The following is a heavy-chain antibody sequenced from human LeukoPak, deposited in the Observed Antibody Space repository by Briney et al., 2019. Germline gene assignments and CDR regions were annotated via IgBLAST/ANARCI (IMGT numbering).Heavy chain of an antibody. Sequence: PGGSLRLSCAGSGVTFSNYVMYWVRQAPGKGLEWVSVRSYEGNKEDYAESVKGRFTISRDISKSTLFLQMNSLRVEDTAVYSCAREYFVGDSRGAPWFDPRGQGTLVTVSS. CDR2: RSYEGNKE. CDR3: AREYFVGDSRGAPWFDP. V-gene: IGHV3-30*04. J-gene: IGHJ5*02. D-gene: IGHD3-22*01. CDR1: GVTFSNYV.